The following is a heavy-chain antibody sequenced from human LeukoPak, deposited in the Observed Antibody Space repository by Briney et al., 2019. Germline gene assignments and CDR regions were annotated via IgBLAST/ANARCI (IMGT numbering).Heavy chain of an antibody. V-gene: IGHV3-48*03. Sequence: PGGSLRLSCAASGFTFSSYEMNWVRRAPGKGLEWVSYISRSGSTIYYADSVKGRFTISRDNAKNSLYLQMNSLRVEDTAVYYCARETMTTSGYLYWGQGTLVTVSS. D-gene: IGHD5-12*01. J-gene: IGHJ4*02. CDR1: GFTFSSYE. CDR3: ARETMTTSGYLY. CDR2: ISRSGSTI.